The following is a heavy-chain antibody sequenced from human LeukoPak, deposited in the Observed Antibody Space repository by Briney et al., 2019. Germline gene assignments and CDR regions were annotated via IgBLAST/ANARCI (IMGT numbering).Heavy chain of an antibody. V-gene: IGHV4-34*01. Sequence: SETLSLTCAVCGGSFSGYYWSWIRQPPGKGLEWIGEINHSGSTNYNPSLKSRVTISVDTSKNQFSLKLSSVTAADTAVYYCARAYYDSSGYYPYKIDYWGQGTLVTVSS. D-gene: IGHD3-22*01. CDR1: GGSFSGYY. CDR2: INHSGST. J-gene: IGHJ4*02. CDR3: ARAYYDSSGYYPYKIDY.